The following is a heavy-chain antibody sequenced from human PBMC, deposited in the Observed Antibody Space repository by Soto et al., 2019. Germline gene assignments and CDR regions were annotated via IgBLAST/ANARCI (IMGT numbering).Heavy chain of an antibody. CDR2: ISGSSDHT. CDR1: GFTFSDHY. Sequence: QVQLVEAGGGLVKPGGSLRLSCAASGFTFSDHYMSWIRQAPGRGPEWVSYISGSSDHTNFADSVKGRFTISRDNAKNSLYLQMNSLRAEDTAVYYCARYGRFDYWGQGTLVTVSS. J-gene: IGHJ4*02. V-gene: IGHV3-11*06. D-gene: IGHD1-1*01. CDR3: ARYGRFDY.